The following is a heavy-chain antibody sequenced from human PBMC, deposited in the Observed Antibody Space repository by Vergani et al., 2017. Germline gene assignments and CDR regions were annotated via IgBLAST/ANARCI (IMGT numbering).Heavy chain of an antibody. V-gene: IGHV4-30-4*01. Sequence: QVQLQESGPGLVKPSQTLSLTCTVPGGPISSGDYYWSWIRQPPGKGLEWIGYIYYSGSTYYNPSLKSPVTISVDTSKNQFSLKLSSVTAADTAVYYCACTRSLAARPRFDYWGQGTLVTVSS. D-gene: IGHD6-6*01. J-gene: IGHJ4*02. CDR2: IYYSGST. CDR3: ACTRSLAARPRFDY. CDR1: GGPISSGDYY.